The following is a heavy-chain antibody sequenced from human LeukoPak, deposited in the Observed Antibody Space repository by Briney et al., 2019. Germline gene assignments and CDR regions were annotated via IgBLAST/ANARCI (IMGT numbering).Heavy chain of an antibody. CDR2: ITWQSGIM. CDR1: GFTFDDYG. V-gene: IGHV3-9*01. J-gene: IGHJ2*01. D-gene: IGHD2-15*01. Sequence: GGSLRLSCEASGFTFDDYGMHWVRQSPGKGLEWVSGITWQSGIMAYADSVKGRFTISRDNAKNSLYLQMNSLRAEDTAVYYCARDYFSRAALLGYFDLWGRGTLVTVSS. CDR3: ARDYFSRAALLGYFDL.